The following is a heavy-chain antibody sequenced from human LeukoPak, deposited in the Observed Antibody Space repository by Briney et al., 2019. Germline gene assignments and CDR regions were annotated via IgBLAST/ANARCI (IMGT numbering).Heavy chain of an antibody. J-gene: IGHJ6*02. CDR1: GLTFSSYA. Sequence: TGGSLRLSCAASGLTFSSYAMSWVRQAPGKGLEWVSAIIGSGGSTYYADSVKGRFTISRNNSKNTLYLQMNSLRAEDTAVYYCAKNYDYVLGPNYGMDVWGQGTTVTVSS. CDR2: IIGSGGST. D-gene: IGHD3-16*01. CDR3: AKNYDYVLGPNYGMDV. V-gene: IGHV3-23*01.